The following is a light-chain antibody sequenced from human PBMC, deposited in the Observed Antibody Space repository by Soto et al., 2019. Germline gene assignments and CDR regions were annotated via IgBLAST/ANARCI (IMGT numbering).Light chain of an antibody. Sequence: EIVLTQSPSTLPLSPGHRPTLSYRASPRVANFVAWYQKKPGQAPRILXFGAFNRATGSPARFSGSGSGRDLTLTISSLDPEDSAVYYCQQRNNCPPVTFGHGTRLYIK. CDR3: QQRNNCPPVT. J-gene: IGKJ5*01. CDR2: GAF. CDR1: PRVANF. V-gene: IGKV3-11*02.